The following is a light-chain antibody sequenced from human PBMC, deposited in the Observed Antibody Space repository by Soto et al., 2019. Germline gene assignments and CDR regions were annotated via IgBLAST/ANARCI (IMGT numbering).Light chain of an antibody. J-gene: IGLJ2*01. V-gene: IGLV2-11*01. CDR1: ISDVAGYNY. CDR3: CSYAGSNNLV. CDR2: DVT. Sequence: QSVLTQPRSVSGSPGQSVTISCTGTISDVAGYNYVSWYQHHPGKAPKLLISDVTKRPSWVPDRFSGSKSGSTASLTISELQAEDEADYYCCSYAGSNNLVFGGGTKLTVL.